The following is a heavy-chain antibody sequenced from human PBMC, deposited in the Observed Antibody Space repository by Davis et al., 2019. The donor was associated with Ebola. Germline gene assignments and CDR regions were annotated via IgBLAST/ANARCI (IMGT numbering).Heavy chain of an antibody. CDR3: ARGGYYESTGYSHAAFDV. CDR1: GFPFSDYW. D-gene: IGHD3-22*01. CDR2: INTDGSDS. Sequence: GESLKISCAASGFPFSDYWMHWVRQAPGKGLVWVSRINTDGSDSSYADFVKGRFTISRDNAKNTLYLQMNSLRAEDTAVYYCARGGYYESTGYSHAAFDVWGQGTMVTVSS. J-gene: IGHJ3*01. V-gene: IGHV3-74*01.